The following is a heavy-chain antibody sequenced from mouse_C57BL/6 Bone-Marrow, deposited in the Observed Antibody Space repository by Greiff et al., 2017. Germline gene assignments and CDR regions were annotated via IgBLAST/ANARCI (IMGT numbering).Heavy chain of an antibody. J-gene: IGHJ1*03. D-gene: IGHD1-1*01. CDR3: ARSEWGSSYV. V-gene: IGHV1-61*01. CDR1: GYTFTSYW. Sequence: VQLQQPGAELVRPGSSVKLSCKVSGYTFTSYWMDWVKQRPGQGLEWIGNIYPSDSETHYNQKFKDKATLTVDKSSSTAYMQLSSLTSEDAAVYYCARSEWGSSYVWGTGTTVTVSS. CDR2: IYPSDSET.